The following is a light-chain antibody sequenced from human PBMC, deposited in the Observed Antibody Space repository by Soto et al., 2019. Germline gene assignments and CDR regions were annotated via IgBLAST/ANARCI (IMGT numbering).Light chain of an antibody. Sequence: QAVVTQEPSLTVSPGGTVTLTCGSTTGAVTSSHYPSWFQQKPGQAPRTLIYDTSNKHSWTPARFSGSLLGGKAALTLAGAQTDDEADYYCLLSYSGTSWVFGGGTQLTVL. J-gene: IGLJ3*02. CDR3: LLSYSGTSWV. V-gene: IGLV7-46*01. CDR2: DTS. CDR1: TGAVTSSHY.